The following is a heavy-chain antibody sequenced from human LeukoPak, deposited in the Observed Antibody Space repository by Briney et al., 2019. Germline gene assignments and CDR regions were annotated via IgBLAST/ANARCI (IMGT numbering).Heavy chain of an antibody. CDR3: ARAGSSGWYGEY. CDR2: IYYSGST. V-gene: IGHV4-31*03. J-gene: IGHJ4*02. D-gene: IGHD6-19*01. Sequence: SETLSLTCTVSGGSISSGGYYWSWIRQHPGKGLEWIGYIYYSGSTYYNPSLKSRVTISVDTSKNQFSLKLRSVTAADTAVYYCARAGSSGWYGEYWGQGTLVTVSS. CDR1: GGSISSGGYY.